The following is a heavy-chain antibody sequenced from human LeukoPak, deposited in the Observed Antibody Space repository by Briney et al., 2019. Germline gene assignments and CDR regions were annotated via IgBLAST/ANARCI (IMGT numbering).Heavy chain of an antibody. D-gene: IGHD3-16*01. CDR3: AASARGLDY. J-gene: IGHJ4*02. CDR1: GGSISSYY. V-gene: IGHV4-59*01. CDR2: TYYSGST. Sequence: SETLSLTCTVSGGSISSYYWSWIRQPPGKGLEWIGYTYYSGSTNYNPSLKSRVTISVVTSKNQFSLKLSSVTAADTVVYYCAASARGLDYWGQGTLVTASS.